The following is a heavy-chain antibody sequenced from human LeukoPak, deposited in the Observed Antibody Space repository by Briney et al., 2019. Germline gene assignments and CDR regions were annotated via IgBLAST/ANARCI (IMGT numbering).Heavy chain of an antibody. J-gene: IGHJ6*02. CDR3: ARVLGQQRAKEGVNYYYYGMDV. Sequence: GGSLRLSCAASGFTFSSYAMHWVRQAPDKGLEWVAVISYDGSNKYYADSVKGRFTISRDNSKNTLYLQMNSLRAEDTAVYYCARVLGQQRAKEGVNYYYYGMDVWGQGTTVTVSS. D-gene: IGHD6-13*01. CDR2: ISYDGSNK. V-gene: IGHV3-30*04. CDR1: GFTFSSYA.